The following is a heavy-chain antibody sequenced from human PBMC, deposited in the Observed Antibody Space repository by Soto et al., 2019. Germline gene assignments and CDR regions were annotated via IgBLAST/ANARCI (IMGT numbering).Heavy chain of an antibody. CDR3: VRDGTKTLRDWFDP. D-gene: IGHD1-1*01. CDR2: IXXXGXT. J-gene: IGHJ5*02. CDR1: GASISGFY. V-gene: IGHV4-4*07. Sequence: SETLSLTCTVSGASISGFYWGWIRKSAGTGLEWXGRIXXXGXTXXXPXXXXRVMMSVDTSKKQFSLKLSSVTAADTAVYYCVRDGTKTLRDWFDPWGQGISVTVSS.